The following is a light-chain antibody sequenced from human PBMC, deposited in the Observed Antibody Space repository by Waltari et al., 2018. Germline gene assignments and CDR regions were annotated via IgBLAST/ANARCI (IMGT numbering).Light chain of an antibody. J-gene: IGKJ1*01. CDR1: QGISSY. CDR2: AAS. Sequence: IQLTQSPSPLSASVGDRVPITCRASQGISSYLAWYQQKPGKAPKLLIYAASTLQSGVPSRFSGSGSGTDFTLTISSLQPEDFATYYCQQLNSYPRTFGQGTQVEIK. V-gene: IGKV1-9*01. CDR3: QQLNSYPRT.